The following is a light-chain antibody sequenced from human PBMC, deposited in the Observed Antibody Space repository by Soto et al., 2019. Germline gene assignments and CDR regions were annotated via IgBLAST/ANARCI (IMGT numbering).Light chain of an antibody. CDR1: SSDVGSYNL. V-gene: IGLV2-23*01. CDR2: EGS. Sequence: QSALTQPASVSGSPGQSITISCTGTSSDVGSYNLVSWYQQHPGKAPKLMIYEGSKRPSGVSNRFSGSKSGNTASLTISGRQAEDEADYYCCSYAGISTLFGGGTKVTVL. CDR3: CSYAGISTL. J-gene: IGLJ2*01.